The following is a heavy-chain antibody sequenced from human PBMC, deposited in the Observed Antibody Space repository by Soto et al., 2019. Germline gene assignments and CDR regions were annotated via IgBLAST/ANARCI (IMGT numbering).Heavy chain of an antibody. CDR3: ARERGVVPAAPRRNWFDP. CDR1: GFTFSSYA. J-gene: IGHJ5*02. V-gene: IGHV3-30-3*01. D-gene: IGHD2-2*01. Sequence: VQLVESGGGVVQPGRSLRLSCAASGFTFSSYAMHWVRQAPGKGLEWVAVISYDGSNKYYADSVKGRFTISRDNSKNTLYLQMNSLRAEDTAVYYCARERGVVPAAPRRNWFDPWGQGTLVTVSS. CDR2: ISYDGSNK.